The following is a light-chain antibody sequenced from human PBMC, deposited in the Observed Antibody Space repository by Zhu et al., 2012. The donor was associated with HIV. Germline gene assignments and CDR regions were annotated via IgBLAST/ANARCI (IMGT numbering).Light chain of an antibody. CDR3: QQYYSWST. Sequence: EIVMTQSPGTLSVSPGERVTLSCRASQSVNRNLAWYQQKPGQAPRLLMYGASTRATDIPARFSGSGSGTEFTLTISSLQSEDFALYYCQQYYSWSTFGQGTKV. CDR1: QSVNRN. CDR2: GAS. J-gene: IGKJ1*01. V-gene: IGKV3-15*01.